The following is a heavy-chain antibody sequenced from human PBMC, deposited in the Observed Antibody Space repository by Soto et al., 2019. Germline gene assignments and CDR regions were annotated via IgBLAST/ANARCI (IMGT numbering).Heavy chain of an antibody. CDR3: GRENWYFDL. J-gene: IGHJ2*01. CDR1: GFTFSPYW. CDR2: IDPDGSEK. Sequence: EVQLVESGGGLVQPGESLRLSCVASGFTFSPYWMTWVRLTPGKGLEWVAIIDPDGSEKDYADSVRGRFTISRDNGKNSLYLHMNIVGAEDTAVYYCGRENWYFDLWGRGTLVTVSS. V-gene: IGHV3-7*04.